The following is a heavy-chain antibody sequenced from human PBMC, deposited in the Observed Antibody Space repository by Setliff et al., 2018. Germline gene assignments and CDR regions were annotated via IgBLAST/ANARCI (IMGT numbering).Heavy chain of an antibody. D-gene: IGHD3-3*01. Sequence: LKISCKGSGYSFTSYWIGWVRQMPGKGLEWMGIIYPGDSDTRYSPSFQGQVTISADKSISTAYLQWSSLKASDTAMYYCARRGGDHNFWSGYSGTYYMDVWGKGTTVTVSS. CDR3: ARRGGDHNFWSGYSGTYYMDV. J-gene: IGHJ6*03. CDR2: IYPGDSDT. V-gene: IGHV5-51*01. CDR1: GYSFTSYW.